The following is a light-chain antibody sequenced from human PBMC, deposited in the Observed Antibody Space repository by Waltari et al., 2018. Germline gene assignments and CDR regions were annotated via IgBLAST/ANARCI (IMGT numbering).Light chain of an antibody. CDR1: SSDVGNYNL. J-gene: IGLJ3*02. CDR3: CSYARSSALV. Sequence: QSALTQPASVSGSPGQSITISCTGTSSDVGNYNLVSWYQRYPGKAPQLMIYEDPKPPSGVSTRFSGSNAGNTASLTSSGLQAEDEAEYCCCSYARSSALVFGGGTELTVL. V-gene: IGLV2-23*01. CDR2: EDP.